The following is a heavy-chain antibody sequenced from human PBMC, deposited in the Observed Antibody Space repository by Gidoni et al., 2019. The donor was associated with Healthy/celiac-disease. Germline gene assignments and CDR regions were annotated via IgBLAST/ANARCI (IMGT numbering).Heavy chain of an antibody. CDR1: GYTFTSYG. J-gene: IGHJ3*02. CDR3: ARAGSAYYYDSSGPTRFDI. V-gene: IGHV1-18*01. Sequence: QVQLVQSGAEVKKPGASVKVSCKASGYTFTSYGISWVRQAPGQGLEWMGWISAYNGNTNYAQKLQGRVTMTTDTSTSTAYMELRSLRSDDTAVYYCARAGSAYYYDSSGPTRFDIWGQGTMVTVSS. D-gene: IGHD3-22*01. CDR2: ISAYNGNT.